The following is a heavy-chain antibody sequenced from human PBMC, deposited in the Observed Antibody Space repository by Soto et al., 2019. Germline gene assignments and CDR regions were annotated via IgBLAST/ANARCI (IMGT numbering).Heavy chain of an antibody. D-gene: IGHD3-16*01. CDR2: ISYDGSNK. CDR1: GFTFSSYA. CDR3: ARGRVGGYGHYYYYGMDV. Sequence: GSLRLSCAASGFTFSSYAMHWVRQAPGKGLEWVAVISYDGSNKYYADSVKGRFTISRDNSKNTLYLQMNSLRAEDTAVYYCARGRVGGYGHYYYYGMDVWGQGTTVTVSS. J-gene: IGHJ6*02. V-gene: IGHV3-30-3*01.